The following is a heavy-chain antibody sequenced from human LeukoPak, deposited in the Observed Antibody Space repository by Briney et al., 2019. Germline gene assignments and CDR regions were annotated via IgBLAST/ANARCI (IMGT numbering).Heavy chain of an antibody. CDR2: ISYDGSNK. J-gene: IGHJ4*02. Sequence: PGGSLRLSCAASGFTFSSYAMHWVRQAPGKGLEGVAVISYDGSNKYYADSVKGRFTVSRDNSKNTLYLQMNSLRAEDTAVYYCARSRDGYTHFDYWGQGTLVTVSS. CDR3: ARSRDGYTHFDY. CDR1: GFTFSSYA. D-gene: IGHD5-24*01. V-gene: IGHV3-30*04.